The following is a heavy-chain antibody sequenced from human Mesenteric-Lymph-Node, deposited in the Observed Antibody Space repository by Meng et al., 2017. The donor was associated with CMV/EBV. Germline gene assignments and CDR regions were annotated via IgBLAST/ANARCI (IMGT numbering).Heavy chain of an antibody. D-gene: IGHD1-26*01. CDR3: AKGPLRGSYYADY. CDR1: GFTFNSYA. CDR2: IYSGVGST. V-gene: IGHV3-23*03. J-gene: IGHJ4*02. Sequence: LSLTCAASGFTFNSYAMSWVRQAPGKGLEWVSVIYSGVGSTYYADSAKGRFTISRDNSKHTLYLQMNSLRAEDTAVYYCAKGPLRGSYYADYWGQGTLVTVSS.